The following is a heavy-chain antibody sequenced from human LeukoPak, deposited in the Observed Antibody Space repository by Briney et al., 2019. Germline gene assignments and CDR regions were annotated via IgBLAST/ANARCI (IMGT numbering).Heavy chain of an antibody. CDR2: IHTSGNP. D-gene: IGHD3-10*01. Sequence: SETLSLTCAVSGGSMSSVSNFWSWIRQPAGKGLEWIGRIHTSGNPNYNPSLKSRVTISVDTSKNQFSLQLNSVTAADTAVYYCARNGYGSGSSYWGQGTLVTVSS. CDR1: GGSMSSVSNF. V-gene: IGHV4-61*02. CDR3: ARNGYGSGSSY. J-gene: IGHJ4*02.